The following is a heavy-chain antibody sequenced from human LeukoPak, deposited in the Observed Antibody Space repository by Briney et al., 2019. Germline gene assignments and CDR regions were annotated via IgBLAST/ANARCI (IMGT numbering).Heavy chain of an antibody. Sequence: GGSLRLSCVASGFTFSSYSMHWVRQAPGEGLEWLSGISNTGRATDYADSIKGRFTISRDNSKNTVFLQMNSLRAEDTAEYFCAHPVPPNDEYFDHWGQGTLVTVSS. CDR2: ISNTGRAT. CDR1: GFTFSSYS. CDR3: AHPVPPNDEYFDH. J-gene: IGHJ1*01. D-gene: IGHD6-19*01. V-gene: IGHV3-23*01.